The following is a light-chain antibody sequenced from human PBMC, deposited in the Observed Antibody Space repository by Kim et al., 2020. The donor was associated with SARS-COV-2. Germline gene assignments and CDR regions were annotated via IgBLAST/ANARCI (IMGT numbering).Light chain of an antibody. V-gene: IGKV1-5*03. J-gene: IGKJ2*01. CDR3: QQYNGL. Sequence: STQSASVGARVTITCRASQSISSWLAWYQQKPGKAPKLLIYKASSLESGVPSRFSGSGSGTEFTLTISSLQPDDFATYYCQQYNGLFGQGTKLEI. CDR1: QSISSW. CDR2: KAS.